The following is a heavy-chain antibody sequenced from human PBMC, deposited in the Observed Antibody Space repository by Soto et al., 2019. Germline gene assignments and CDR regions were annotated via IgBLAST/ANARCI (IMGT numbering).Heavy chain of an antibody. V-gene: IGHV4-30-2*01. J-gene: IGHJ4*02. D-gene: IGHD3-9*01. CDR1: GASISSSGCS. Sequence: QLQLQESGSGLLEPSQTLSLTCAVSGASISSSGCSWNWIRQAPGRGLEWIGSFLYTGTSSYDPSLQTRVTAAADMARNQCARGRSSVAGADTALHHWGRGGGLPDSAGYRPPDYWGQGTLVTVPP. CDR2: FLYTGTS. CDR3: GRGGGLPDSAGYRPPDY.